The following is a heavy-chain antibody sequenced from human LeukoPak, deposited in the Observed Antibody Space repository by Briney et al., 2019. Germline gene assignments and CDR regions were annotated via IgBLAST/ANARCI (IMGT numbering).Heavy chain of an antibody. V-gene: IGHV1-69*13. CDR3: ARVREYCSGGSCYVPSYYYYGMDV. J-gene: IGHJ6*02. D-gene: IGHD2-15*01. CDR1: GGTFSSYA. Sequence: GASVKVSCKASGGTFSSYAISWVRQAPGQGLEWMGGIIPIFGTANYAQKFQGRVTITADESTSTAYMELSSLRSEDTAVYYCARVREYCSGGSCYVPSYYYYGMDVWGQGATVTVSS. CDR2: IIPIFGTA.